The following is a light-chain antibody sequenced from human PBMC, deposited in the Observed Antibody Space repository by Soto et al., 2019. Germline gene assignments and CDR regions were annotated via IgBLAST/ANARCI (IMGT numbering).Light chain of an antibody. Sequence: QLVLTQSPSASASLGASVKLTCTLSSGHSSYAIAWHQQQPEKGPRYLMKLNSDGSHSKGDGIPDRVSGSSSGAERYLTIASLQSEDEADYYCQPWGTGIQVFGGGTKLTVL. V-gene: IGLV4-69*01. CDR1: SGHSSYA. CDR3: QPWGTGIQV. CDR2: LNSDGSH. J-gene: IGLJ2*01.